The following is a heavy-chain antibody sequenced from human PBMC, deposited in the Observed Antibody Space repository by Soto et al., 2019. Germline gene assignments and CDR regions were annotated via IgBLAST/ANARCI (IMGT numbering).Heavy chain of an antibody. Sequence: GGSLRLSCAASGFTFISFAIIWGGHSPGKGLEWVSTINKSGGSTYYADSVKGRFTISRDNSKNMLFLQINGLRAEDTAVYYCAKDPPTTGTTFDYWGRGTLVTVSS. CDR3: AKDPPTTGTTFDY. D-gene: IGHD1-1*01. CDR2: INKSGGST. J-gene: IGHJ4*02. V-gene: IGHV3-23*01. CDR1: GFTFISFA.